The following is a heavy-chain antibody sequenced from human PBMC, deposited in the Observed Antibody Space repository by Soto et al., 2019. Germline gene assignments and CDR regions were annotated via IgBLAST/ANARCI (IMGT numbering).Heavy chain of an antibody. CDR3: DRQRTTVVTQAYFDH. CDR1: GESISSSSYY. J-gene: IGHJ4*02. D-gene: IGHD2-21*02. V-gene: IGHV4-39*01. CDR2: ISSSGRT. Sequence: SETLPLTCIVSGESISSSSYYWGWISQPPGNGFEWIGSISSSGRTYYNPSFKSRVTISIDTSKNQFSLKLSSVTATDTAVYYCDRQRTTVVTQAYFDHWGQGALVTV.